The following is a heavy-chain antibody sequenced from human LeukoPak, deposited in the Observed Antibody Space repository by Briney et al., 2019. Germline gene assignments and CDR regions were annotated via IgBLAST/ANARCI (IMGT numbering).Heavy chain of an antibody. CDR1: GYTSTSYD. V-gene: IGHV1-8*01. CDR2: MNPNSGNT. CDR3: AVAATPNYYYYYYMDV. D-gene: IGHD2-15*01. Sequence: GASVKVSCKASGYTSTSYDINWVRQATGQGVEWMGWMNPNSGNTGYAQKFQGRVTMTRNTSISTAYMELSSLRSEDTAVYYCAVAATPNYYYYYYMDVWGKGTTVTVSS. J-gene: IGHJ6*03.